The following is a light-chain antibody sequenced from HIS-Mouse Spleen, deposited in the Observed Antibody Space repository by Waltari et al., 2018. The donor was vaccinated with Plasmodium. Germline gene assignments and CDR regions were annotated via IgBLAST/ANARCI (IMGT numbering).Light chain of an antibody. CDR1: ISSIGSTT. CDR2: SNN. V-gene: IGLV1-44*01. CDR3: AAWDDSLNGVV. Sequence: QSVLTQPPSASGTPGQRVTISCPGSISSIGSTTVNWYQQLPGTAPKLLIYSNNQRPSGVPDRFSGSKSGTSASLAISGLQSEDEADYYCAAWDDSLNGVVFAGGTKLTVL. J-gene: IGLJ2*01.